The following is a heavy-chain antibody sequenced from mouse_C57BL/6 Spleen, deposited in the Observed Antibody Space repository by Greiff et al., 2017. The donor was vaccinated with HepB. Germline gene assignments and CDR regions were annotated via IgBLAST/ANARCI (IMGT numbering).Heavy chain of an antibody. CDR1: GYTFTDYG. J-gene: IGHJ3*01. Sequence: VQLVESGAELVRPGASVTLSCKASGYTFTDYGMHWVKQTPVHGLEWIGAIDPETGGTAYNQKFKGKAILTADKSSSTAYMELRSLTSEDSAVYYCAREGVHSAGNVNWFDYWGQGTTVTVS. CDR3: AREGVHSAGNVNWFDY. D-gene: IGHD3-2*02. CDR2: IDPETGGT. V-gene: IGHV1-15*01.